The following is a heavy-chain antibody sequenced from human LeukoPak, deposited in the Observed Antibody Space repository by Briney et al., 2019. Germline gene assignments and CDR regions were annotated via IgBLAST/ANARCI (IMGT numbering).Heavy chain of an antibody. V-gene: IGHV4-61*02. CDR2: ISTSGST. Sequence: SETLSLTCTVSGGSISSSGYFWNWIRQPAGKGLEWIGRISTSGSTNYNPSLKSRVTISVDTSKNQFSLKLSSMTAADTALYYCARDLYGYSWFEPWGQGTPVTVSS. D-gene: IGHD5-18*01. CDR3: ARDLYGYSWFEP. J-gene: IGHJ5*02. CDR1: GGSISSSGYF.